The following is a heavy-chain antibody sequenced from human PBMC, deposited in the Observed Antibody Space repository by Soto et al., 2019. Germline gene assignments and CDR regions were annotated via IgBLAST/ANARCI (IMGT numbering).Heavy chain of an antibody. CDR3: ARHYHTRAPSRGYDRGAFDI. Sequence: GGSLRLSCAASGFTFSSYGMHWVRQAPGKGLEWVAVIWYDGSNKYYADSVKGRFTISRDNSKNTLYLQMNSLRAEDTAVYYCARHYHTRAPSRGYDRGAFDIWGQGTMVTVSS. D-gene: IGHD5-12*01. V-gene: IGHV3-33*01. CDR1: GFTFSSYG. J-gene: IGHJ3*02. CDR2: IWYDGSNK.